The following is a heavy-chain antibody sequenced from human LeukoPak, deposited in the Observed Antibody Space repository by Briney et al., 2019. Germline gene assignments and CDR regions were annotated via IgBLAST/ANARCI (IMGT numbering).Heavy chain of an antibody. CDR1: GYTFTGYY. CDR2: INPNSGGT. J-gene: IGHJ4*02. D-gene: IGHD2-15*01. Sequence: ASVKVSCKASGYTFTGYYMHWVRQAPGQGLEWMGWINPNSGGTNYAQKFQGRVTMTRDTSISTAYMELSRLRSDDTAVYYCARDTGYCSGGSCYWGLGYWGQGTLVTVSS. V-gene: IGHV1-2*02. CDR3: ARDTGYCSGGSCYWGLGY.